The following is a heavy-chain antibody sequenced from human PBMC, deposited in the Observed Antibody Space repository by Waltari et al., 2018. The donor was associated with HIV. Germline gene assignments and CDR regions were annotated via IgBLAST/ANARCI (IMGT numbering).Heavy chain of an antibody. Sequence: EVQLMESGGGLVQSGGSLRLSCAASGFTFTNYWMGWVRQTPGEGLECVAYIKDAGSEKYNVGSVKGRFTISKDNAKNSMFLQMNSLRAEDTAVYYCARIGTFPHNYAIDFWGQGTTVTVSS. V-gene: IGHV3-7*01. J-gene: IGHJ6*02. CDR1: GFTFTNYW. D-gene: IGHD1-26*01. CDR2: IKDAGSEK. CDR3: ARIGTFPHNYAIDF.